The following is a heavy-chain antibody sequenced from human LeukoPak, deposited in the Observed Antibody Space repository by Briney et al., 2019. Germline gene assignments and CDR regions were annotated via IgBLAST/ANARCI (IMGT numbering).Heavy chain of an antibody. V-gene: IGHV4-59*11. J-gene: IGHJ4*02. CDR2: IYDSETT. Sequence: PSETLSLTCSVSGASMTNHYWSWIRQPPGKGLEWIGYIYDSETTNYNPSLKSRVTMSVDMSNNQFSLKLGSVTASDTAVYYCARGHYGGKLVDYWGQGTLVTVSS. D-gene: IGHD4-23*01. CDR3: ARGHYGGKLVDY. CDR1: GASMTNHY.